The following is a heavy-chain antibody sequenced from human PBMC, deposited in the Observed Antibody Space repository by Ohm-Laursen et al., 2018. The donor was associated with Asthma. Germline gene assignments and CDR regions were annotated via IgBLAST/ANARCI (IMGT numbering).Heavy chain of an antibody. CDR3: ARDHVGSNTNYYYGMDV. J-gene: IGHJ6*02. CDR1: GGSISVFN. Sequence: SDTLSLTCPVSGGSISVFNWSWIRQPPGKGLEWIGYVFDSGSTHYNPSLKSRVTMSVDMSKNQFSLKLSSVTAADTAVYYCARDHVGSNTNYYYGMDVWGQGTTVTVSS. V-gene: IGHV4-59*01. D-gene: IGHD5-24*01. CDR2: VFDSGST.